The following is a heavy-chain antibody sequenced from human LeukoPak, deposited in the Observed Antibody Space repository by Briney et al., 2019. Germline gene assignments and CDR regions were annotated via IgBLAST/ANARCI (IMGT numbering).Heavy chain of an antibody. D-gene: IGHD6-19*01. J-gene: IGHJ1*01. Sequence: GGSLRLSCAASGFTFSGYGMHWVRQAPGKGLEWVAVISYDGSNKYYADSVKGRFTISRDNSKNTLNLQMTSLRAEDTAVYYCARVSEDYSSGWYEEYFQYWGRGTLVIVSS. V-gene: IGHV3-30*03. CDR1: GFTFSGYG. CDR2: ISYDGSNK. CDR3: ARVSEDYSSGWYEEYFQY.